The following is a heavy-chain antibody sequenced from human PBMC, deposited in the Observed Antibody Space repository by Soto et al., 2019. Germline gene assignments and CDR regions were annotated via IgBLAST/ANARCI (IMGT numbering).Heavy chain of an antibody. J-gene: IGHJ6*02. D-gene: IGHD6-13*01. Sequence: QVQLQESDPGLVKPSQTLSLTCTVAGGSISSGGYYWSWIRQHPGKGLEWIGYIYYSGSTYYNPSLKSRVTISVDTSKNQFSLKLSSVTAADTAVYYCARDRAVKLVTSTGMDVWGQGTTVTVSS. V-gene: IGHV4-31*03. CDR2: IYYSGST. CDR1: GGSISSGGYY. CDR3: ARDRAVKLVTSTGMDV.